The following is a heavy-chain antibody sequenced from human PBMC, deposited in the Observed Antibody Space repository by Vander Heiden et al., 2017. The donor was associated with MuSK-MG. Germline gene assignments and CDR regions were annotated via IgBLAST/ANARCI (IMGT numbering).Heavy chain of an antibody. J-gene: IGHJ4*02. Sequence: EVQLVESGGGLVQPGGSLRPSRAASGFTFSSHSMNWVRQAPGKGMEWGASISSRSTYIYYADSVKGRFTISRDNAKNSLYLQMSSLRAEDTAVYYCWVGGVGWEPASFDYWGQGTLVTVSS. CDR3: WVGGVGWEPASFDY. D-gene: IGHD1-26*01. V-gene: IGHV3-21*01. CDR2: ISSRSTYI. CDR1: GFTFSSHS.